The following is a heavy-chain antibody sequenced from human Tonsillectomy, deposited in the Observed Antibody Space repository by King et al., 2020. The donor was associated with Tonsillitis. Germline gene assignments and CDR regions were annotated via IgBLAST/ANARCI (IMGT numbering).Heavy chain of an antibody. CDR1: GYTFTSCW. CDR3: ARPRECSSSPDS. D-gene: IGHD6-6*01. CDR2: VYPGDSDI. J-gene: IGHJ4*02. Sequence: QLVQSGPEVKKPGESLKISCKGSGYTFTSCWIGWVRQTPGKGLDWMGVVYPGDSDIRYSPAFQGQVTIPADKSLHTAYLQWSSLRATDTAIYYCARPRECSSSPDSWGEGTLVTVSS. V-gene: IGHV5-51*01.